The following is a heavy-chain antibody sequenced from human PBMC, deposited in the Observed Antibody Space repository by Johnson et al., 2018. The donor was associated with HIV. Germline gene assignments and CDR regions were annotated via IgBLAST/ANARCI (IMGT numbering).Heavy chain of an antibody. D-gene: IGHD3-10*01. V-gene: IGHV3-13*01. CDR3: ARVGYGVLLWFGVDDAFDI. J-gene: IGHJ3*02. Sequence: VQLVESGGGVVQPGGSLTLSCAASGFTFSNSDMHWVRQPTGQGLEWVSGMGTAGDRHYADSGTGRFTVSRENAKNSLHLQMNNLRAGDTAVYYCARVGYGVLLWFGVDDAFDIWGQGTMVTVSS. CDR1: GFTFSNSD. CDR2: MGTAGDR.